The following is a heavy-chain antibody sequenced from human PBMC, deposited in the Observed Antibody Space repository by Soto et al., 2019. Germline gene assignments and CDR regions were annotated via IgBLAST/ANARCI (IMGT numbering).Heavy chain of an antibody. V-gene: IGHV3-33*01. J-gene: IGHJ6*02. CDR2: IWYDGSNK. CDR3: ARVRTDSSSWYQSTHYYYYYGMDV. Sequence: XESLKLSCAASGVTSSSYGMHWVRQAPGKGLEWVAVIWYDGSNKYYADSVKGRFTISRDNSKNTLYLQMNSLRAEDTAVYYCARVRTDSSSWYQSTHYYYYYGMDVWGQGTTVTVSS. D-gene: IGHD6-13*01. CDR1: GVTSSSYG.